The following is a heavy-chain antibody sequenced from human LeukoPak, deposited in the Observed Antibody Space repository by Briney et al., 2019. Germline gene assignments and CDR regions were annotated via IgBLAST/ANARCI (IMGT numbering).Heavy chain of an antibody. CDR3: ARDEVGSTSGMDV. D-gene: IGHD1-26*01. CDR1: GYTFTGYY. Sequence: ASVKVSCKASGYTFTGYYMRWVRQAPGQGLEWIGWINPNSGGTNYAQKFQGRVTMTRDTSISTAYMELSRLRSDDTAVYYCARDEVGSTSGMDVWGQGTTVTVSS. J-gene: IGHJ6*02. CDR2: INPNSGGT. V-gene: IGHV1-2*02.